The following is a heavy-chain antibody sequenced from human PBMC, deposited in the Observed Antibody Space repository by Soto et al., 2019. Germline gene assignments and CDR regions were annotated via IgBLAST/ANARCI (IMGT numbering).Heavy chain of an antibody. CDR3: AREDSIIIPAVSDI. CDR1: GFAFNNYG. Sequence: GGSLRLSCTVSGFAFNNYGINWVRQAPGKGLEWVSSISKSDYTYYSDSVEGRFTISRDNAKNSVSLQMNNLRVEDTAVYYCAREDSIIIPAVSDIWGQGTLFTVSS. V-gene: IGHV3-21*01. J-gene: IGHJ4*02. CDR2: ISKSDYT. D-gene: IGHD2-2*01.